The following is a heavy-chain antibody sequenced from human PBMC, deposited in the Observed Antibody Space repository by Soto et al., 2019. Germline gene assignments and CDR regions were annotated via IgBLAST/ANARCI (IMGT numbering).Heavy chain of an antibody. CDR2: IYYSGST. D-gene: IGHD2-2*01. CDR3: ARGRLVPAVNFDY. J-gene: IGHJ4*02. V-gene: IGHV4-39*07. Sequence: SETMSLTCTVAGGSINHYDWGWIRKPPGKGLEWIGSIYYSGSTYYNPSLKSRVTISVDGSKNQFSLKVNSVTAADTAVYYCARGRLVPAVNFDYWGLGTLVTVSS. CDR1: GGSINHYD.